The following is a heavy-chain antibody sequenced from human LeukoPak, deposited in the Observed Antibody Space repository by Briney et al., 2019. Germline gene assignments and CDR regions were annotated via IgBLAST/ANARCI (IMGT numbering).Heavy chain of an antibody. CDR1: GFIFSSAW. CDR3: AKGLLPYYYDSSGYYSDY. V-gene: IGHV3-23*01. Sequence: HPGGSLRLSCAASGFIFSSAWMNWVRQAPGKGLEWVSAISGSGGSTYYADSVKGRFTISRDNSKNTLYLQMNSLRAEDTAVYYCAKGLLPYYYDSSGYYSDYWGQGTLVTVSS. CDR2: ISGSGGST. J-gene: IGHJ4*02. D-gene: IGHD3-22*01.